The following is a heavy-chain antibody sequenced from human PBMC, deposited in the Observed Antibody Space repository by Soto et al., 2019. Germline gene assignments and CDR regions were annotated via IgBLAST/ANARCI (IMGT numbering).Heavy chain of an antibody. CDR2: LWHDAINK. D-gene: IGHD4-4*01. J-gene: IGHJ4*02. Sequence: ALRLSCAASGFTFSNYGMHWVRQAPGKGLEGVAGLWHDAINKYYADSMKGRFTISRDNYKNTLFLQVDSLRADDTALYYCVRDRMAPVTSFAYRGQGTLVTLSS. CDR1: GFTFSNYG. CDR3: VRDRMAPVTSFAY. V-gene: IGHV3-33*01.